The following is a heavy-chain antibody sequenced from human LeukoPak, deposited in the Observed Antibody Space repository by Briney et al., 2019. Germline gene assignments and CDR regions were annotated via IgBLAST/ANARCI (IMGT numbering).Heavy chain of an antibody. CDR1: VLTFSDWN. V-gene: IGHV3-11*05. CDR2: ISSSGSET. CDR3: ARGHYEMGV. Sequence: GGSLRLSCAFSVLTFSDWNMSWSRQTPGKGLEWVSYISSSGSETNYADSVKGRFTISRDNGRNSLYLQMNSLRAEDTVVYYGARGHYEMGVWGQGTTVTVSS. J-gene: IGHJ6*02.